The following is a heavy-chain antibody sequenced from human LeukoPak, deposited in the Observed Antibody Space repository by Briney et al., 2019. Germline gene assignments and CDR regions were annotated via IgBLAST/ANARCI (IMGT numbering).Heavy chain of an antibody. D-gene: IGHD3-10*01. V-gene: IGHV3-7*05. CDR1: GFTFSTYW. Sequence: GGSLRLSCAASGFTFSTYWMSWVRQDPGKGLEWVANIKQDGSEKYYVDSVEGRFTISRDNAKNSLYLQMNSLRAEDTAVYYCTRDARGSYWGQGTLVTVSS. CDR2: IKQDGSEK. J-gene: IGHJ4*02. CDR3: TRDARGSY.